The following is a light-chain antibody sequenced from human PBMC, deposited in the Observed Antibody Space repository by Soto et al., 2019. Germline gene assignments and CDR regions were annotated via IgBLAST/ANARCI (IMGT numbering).Light chain of an antibody. CDR2: DAS. V-gene: IGKV3-15*01. CDR1: QSFNSIY. J-gene: IGKJ4*01. Sequence: EIVLTQSPGTLSLSPGERATLSCRASQSFNSIYLAWYQQRPGQRPRLLIYDASTRATDIPARFSGSGSGTEFTLTINNLQSEDFAVYFCQQYQRWPPLSFGGGTKVEIK. CDR3: QQYQRWPPLS.